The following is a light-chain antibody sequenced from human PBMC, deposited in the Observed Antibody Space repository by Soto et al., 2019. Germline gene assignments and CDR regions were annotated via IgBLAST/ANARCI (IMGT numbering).Light chain of an antibody. CDR2: AAT. Sequence: DIHLTQSPSILSASVGDRVTITCRASQGISQYVAWYQQKTGKAPKLLIYAATCLQDGVPSRFSGSGSATEVILPTISLQPADFATNYYRQVNRDLSTFGRGTRVEIK. J-gene: IGKJ4*01. V-gene: IGKV1-9*01. CDR3: RQVNRDLST. CDR1: QGISQY.